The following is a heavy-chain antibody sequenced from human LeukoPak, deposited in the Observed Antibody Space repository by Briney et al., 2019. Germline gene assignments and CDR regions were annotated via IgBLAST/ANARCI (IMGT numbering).Heavy chain of an antibody. Sequence: GGSLRLSCASSGFTFSSYSMNWVRQAPGKGLEWVTFIRYDGSNKYYAHSVKGRFTISRDNSKNTLDLQMKSLRDEDTAVYYCARGMLITIFGVDNWFDPWGQGTLVTVSS. J-gene: IGHJ5*02. V-gene: IGHV3-30*02. CDR3: ARGMLITIFGVDNWFDP. CDR2: IRYDGSNK. D-gene: IGHD3-3*01. CDR1: GFTFSSYS.